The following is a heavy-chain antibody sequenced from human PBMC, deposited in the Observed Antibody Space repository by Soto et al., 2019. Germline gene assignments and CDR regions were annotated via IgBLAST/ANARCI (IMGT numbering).Heavy chain of an antibody. Sequence: SETLSLTCTVSGASISVFYWSWIRNSAGKGLEWIGRIYATGTTDYNPSLKSRVMMPVDTSKKQFSLKLRSVTAADTAVYYCVRDGTKTLRDWFDPWGQGISVTVSS. CDR2: IYATGTT. V-gene: IGHV4-4*07. CDR3: VRDGTKTLRDWFDP. D-gene: IGHD1-1*01. J-gene: IGHJ5*02. CDR1: GASISVFY.